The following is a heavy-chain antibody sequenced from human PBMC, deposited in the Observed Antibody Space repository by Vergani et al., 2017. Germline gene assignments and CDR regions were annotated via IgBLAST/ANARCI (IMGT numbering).Heavy chain of an antibody. CDR2: ISNDGSKK. CDR3: AKAGSDTSGSLQYNFYMDV. V-gene: IGHV3-30*18. Sequence: QVQLAESGGGRVQPGRSLRLSCAASGFSFSSHAMHWVRQAPGKGLEWVAVISNDGSKKYYADSVKGRFTISRDNSKNTLDLQMNSLRTQDTAVYYCAKAGSDTSGSLQYNFYMDVWGKGTTVTVS. CDR1: GFSFSSHA. J-gene: IGHJ6*03. D-gene: IGHD3-10*01.